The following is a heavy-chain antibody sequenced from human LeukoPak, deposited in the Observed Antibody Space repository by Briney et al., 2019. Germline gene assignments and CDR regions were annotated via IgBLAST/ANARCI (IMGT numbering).Heavy chain of an antibody. CDR1: GGTFSTFA. J-gene: IGHJ5*02. D-gene: IGHD1-26*01. CDR3: ATIGIVGATRNWFDP. CDR2: IIPIFGTA. V-gene: IGHV1-69*13. Sequence: VASVKVSCKASGGTFSTFAISWVRQAPGQGLEWMGGIIPIFGTANYAQKFQGRVTITADESTSTAYMELSSLRSEDTAVYYCATIGIVGATRNWFDPWGQGTLVTVSS.